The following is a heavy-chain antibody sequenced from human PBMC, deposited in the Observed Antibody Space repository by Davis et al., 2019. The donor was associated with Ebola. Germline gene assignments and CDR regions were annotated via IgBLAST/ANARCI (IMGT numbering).Heavy chain of an antibody. V-gene: IGHV1-58*01. CDR1: GFTFTSSA. Sequence: SVKVSCKASGFTFTSSAVQWVRQARGQRLEWIGWIVVGSGNTNYAQKFQERVTITRDMSTSTAYMELSSLRSEDTAVYYCAADPTVVTDESPILDYWGQGTLVTVSS. CDR3: AADPTVVTDESPILDY. D-gene: IGHD4-23*01. J-gene: IGHJ4*02. CDR2: IVVGSGNT.